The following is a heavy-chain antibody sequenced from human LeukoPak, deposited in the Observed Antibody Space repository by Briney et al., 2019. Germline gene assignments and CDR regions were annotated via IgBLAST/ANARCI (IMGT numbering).Heavy chain of an antibody. D-gene: IGHD3-16*01. V-gene: IGHV4-59*01. CDR2: IYYSGNT. Sequence: PSETLSLTCTVSGGSIMNYYWSWFRQPPGKRPEWIGHIYYSGNTNYNPSLKSRASISVDTSRNQFSLRLSSVTAADTAVYYCARDHGGYYFDYWGQGTLVTVSS. J-gene: IGHJ4*02. CDR3: ARDHGGYYFDY. CDR1: GGSIMNYY.